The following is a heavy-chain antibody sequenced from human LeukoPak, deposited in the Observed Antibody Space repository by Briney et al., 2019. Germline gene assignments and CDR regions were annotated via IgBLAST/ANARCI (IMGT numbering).Heavy chain of an antibody. CDR3: ARGDSGYCSSTSCYLHYYGMDV. CDR1: GYTFTSYY. J-gene: IGHJ6*02. D-gene: IGHD2-2*01. V-gene: IGHV1-2*06. Sequence: ASVKVSCKASGYTFTSYYMHWVRQAPGQGLEWMGRINPNSGGTNYAQKFQGRVTMTRDTSISTAYMELSRLRSDDTAVYYCARGDSGYCSSTSCYLHYYGMDVWGQGTTVTVSS. CDR2: INPNSGGT.